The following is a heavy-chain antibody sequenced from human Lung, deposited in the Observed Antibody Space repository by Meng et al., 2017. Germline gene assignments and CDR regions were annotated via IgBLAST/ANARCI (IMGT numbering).Heavy chain of an antibody. Sequence: QRQLTESGPGLVKPSGTLSLTCAGSGGSSTSSTWWSWVRQTPGKGLEWFGEIFHSGSTNYNPPLESRVTISVDKSKNQFSLKVYSVTAADTATYYCARFDISSSGRGDYWGQGILVTVSS. CDR3: ARFDISSSGRGDY. J-gene: IGHJ4*02. CDR1: GGSSTSSTW. V-gene: IGHV4-4*02. CDR2: IFHSGST. D-gene: IGHD1-26*01.